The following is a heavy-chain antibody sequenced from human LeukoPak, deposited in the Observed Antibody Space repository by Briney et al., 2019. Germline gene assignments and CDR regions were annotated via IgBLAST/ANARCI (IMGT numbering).Heavy chain of an antibody. D-gene: IGHD2-2*02. CDR3: ARARNLGYCRSTSCHNKLLHY. V-gene: IGHV3-21*01. CDR1: GFTFSSYS. CDR2: ISSSSSYI. J-gene: IGHJ4*02. Sequence: GGSLRLSCAASGFTFSSYSMNWVRQAPGKGLEWVSAISSSSSYIYYADSVKGRFTISRDNAKNSLYLQMNSLRAEDTAVYYCARARNLGYCRSTSCHNKLLHYWGQGTLVTVSS.